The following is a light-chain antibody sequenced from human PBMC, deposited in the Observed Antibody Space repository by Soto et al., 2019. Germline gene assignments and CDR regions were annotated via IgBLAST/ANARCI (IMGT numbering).Light chain of an antibody. CDR3: QQYNDWPPYS. CDR1: QSVGSNL. CDR2: YAS. Sequence: EIVLTQSPGTLSLSPGERATLSCRASQSVGSNLLAWYQQKRGRAPRLLIYYASTRATGIPDRFSGSGSGTDFTLTISRLEPEDFAVYYCQQYNDWPPYSFGQGTKVDIK. V-gene: IGKV3-20*01. J-gene: IGKJ2*03.